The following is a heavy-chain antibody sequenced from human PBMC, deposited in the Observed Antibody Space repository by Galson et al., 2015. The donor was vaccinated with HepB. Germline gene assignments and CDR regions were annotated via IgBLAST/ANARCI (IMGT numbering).Heavy chain of an antibody. J-gene: IGHJ4*02. CDR3: TSTMVTQFDY. Sequence: SLRLSCAGSGFTLFTTHWMSWVRQAPGKGLEWVAKIKEDGSETYYVDSVKGRFTISRDNAKNTLYLQMNTLTVEDTAMYYCTSTMVTQFDYWGQGALVTVSS. D-gene: IGHD4-23*01. CDR2: IKEDGSET. CDR1: GFTLFTTHW. V-gene: IGHV3-7*01.